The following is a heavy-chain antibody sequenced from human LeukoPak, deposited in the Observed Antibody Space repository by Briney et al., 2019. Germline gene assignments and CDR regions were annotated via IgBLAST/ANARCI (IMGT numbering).Heavy chain of an antibody. J-gene: IGHJ6*04. CDR3: ARDRQVYYDILTGSTYYYYGMDV. V-gene: IGHV3-7*01. Sequence: GGSLRLSCAASGFTFSSYWMSWVRQAPGKGLEWVANIKQDGSEKYYVDSVKGRFTISRDNAKNSLYPQMNSLRAEDTAVYYCARDRQVYYDILTGSTYYYYGMDVWGKGTTVTVSS. D-gene: IGHD3-9*01. CDR1: GFTFSSYW. CDR2: IKQDGSEK.